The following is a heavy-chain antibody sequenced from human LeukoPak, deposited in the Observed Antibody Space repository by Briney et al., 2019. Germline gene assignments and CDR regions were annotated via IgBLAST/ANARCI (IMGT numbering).Heavy chain of an antibody. D-gene: IGHD3-22*01. Sequence: GGSLSLSCAASGFTFSSYSMNWVRQAPGKGLEWVSSISSSSSYIYYADSVKGRFTISRDNAKNSLYLQMNSLRAEDTAVYYCARASPGRYYYDTSTSGYWGQGTLVTVSS. V-gene: IGHV3-21*01. CDR3: ARASPGRYYYDTSTSGY. J-gene: IGHJ4*02. CDR2: ISSSSSYI. CDR1: GFTFSSYS.